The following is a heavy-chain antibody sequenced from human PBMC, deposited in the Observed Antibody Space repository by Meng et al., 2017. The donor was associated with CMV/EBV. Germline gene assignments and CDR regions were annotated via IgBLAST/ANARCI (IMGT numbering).Heavy chain of an antibody. Sequence: GESLKISCAGSGFTFSDYEMSWVRQAPGKGLEWVSNIDYSGTGVYYADSMRGRFTVSRDNARNSLYLQLNSLRAEDTAVYYCARAWGIHFDYWGQGVGVTVSS. J-gene: IGHJ4*02. V-gene: IGHV3-48*03. CDR1: GFTFSDYE. D-gene: IGHD3-16*01. CDR3: ARAWGIHFDY. CDR2: IDYSGTGV.